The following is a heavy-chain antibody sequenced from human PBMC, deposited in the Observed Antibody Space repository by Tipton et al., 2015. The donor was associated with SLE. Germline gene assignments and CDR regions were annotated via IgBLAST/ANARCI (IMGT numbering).Heavy chain of an antibody. D-gene: IGHD5-12*01. Sequence: SLRLSCAASEFTFSIYAMHWVRQAPGKGLEWVAVISYDGSDKYYAGSVKGRFTISRDNSKNTLYLQMNSLRAEDTAVYFCAVYSGYHFEYWGQGTLVTVSS. CDR1: EFTFSIYA. CDR2: ISYDGSDK. V-gene: IGHV3-30*04. J-gene: IGHJ4*02. CDR3: AVYSGYHFEY.